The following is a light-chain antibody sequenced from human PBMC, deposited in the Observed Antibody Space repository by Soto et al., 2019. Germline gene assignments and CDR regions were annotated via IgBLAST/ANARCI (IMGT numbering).Light chain of an antibody. CDR1: SSDVGSYNL. CDR3: CSYAGSSPHVV. J-gene: IGLJ2*01. CDR2: EGS. V-gene: IGLV2-23*01. Sequence: ALTQPASVSGSPGQSITISCTGTSSDVGSYNLVSWYQQHPGKAPKLMIYEGSKRPSGVSNRFSGSKSGNTASLTISGLQAEDEADYYCCSYAGSSPHVVFGGGTKLTVL.